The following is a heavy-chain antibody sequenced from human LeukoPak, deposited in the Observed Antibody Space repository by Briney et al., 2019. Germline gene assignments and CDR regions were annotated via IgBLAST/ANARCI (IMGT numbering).Heavy chain of an antibody. CDR1: GFTFTHYA. J-gene: IGHJ3*02. V-gene: IGHV3-30*18. Sequence: GGSLRLSCAASGFTFTHYAMHWVRQTPGKGLEWVAVIFYDGTIQYYSDSVRGRLIVSRDNPKNTLYLQMNSLRAEDTAVYYCAKVFTMIVVADAFDIWGQGTMVTVSS. CDR2: IFYDGTIQ. CDR3: AKVFTMIVVADAFDI. D-gene: IGHD3-22*01.